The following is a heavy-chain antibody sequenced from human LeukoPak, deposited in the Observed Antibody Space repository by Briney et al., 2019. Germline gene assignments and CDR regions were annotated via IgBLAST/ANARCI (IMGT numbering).Heavy chain of an antibody. CDR3: ARAYDSRGPFFN. Sequence: SETLSLTCNVSGGSVSSSYYYWGWIRQPPGKGLEWIGTIYYNGKSYSNPSLTSRITISMDTSKNQFSLKLSSVTAADSAVYYCARAYDSRGPFFNWGQGTLVTVSS. V-gene: IGHV4-39*07. CDR1: GGSVSSSYYY. D-gene: IGHD3-22*01. J-gene: IGHJ4*02. CDR2: IYYNGKS.